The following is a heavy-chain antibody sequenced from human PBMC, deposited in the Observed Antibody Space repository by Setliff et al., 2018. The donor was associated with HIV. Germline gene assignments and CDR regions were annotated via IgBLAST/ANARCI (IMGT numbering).Heavy chain of an antibody. CDR3: ARLRAAGTVHYFDP. CDR1: GGSIRSLDDF. V-gene: IGHV4-39*01. CDR2: IYYGGTT. J-gene: IGHJ5*02. Sequence: SETLSLTCTVSGGSIRSLDDFWGCIRQPPGKGMEWLGNIGNIYYGGTTYYNPSLKGRIAISVFPSSQQLSLTLTSVTPADTAVYYCARLRAAGTVHYFDPWGQGTQVTVSS. D-gene: IGHD6-13*01.